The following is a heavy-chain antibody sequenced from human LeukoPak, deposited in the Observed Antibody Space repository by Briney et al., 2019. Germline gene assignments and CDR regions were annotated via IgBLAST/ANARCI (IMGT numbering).Heavy chain of an antibody. CDR3: ARGAPMPYCSSTSCYAANYYHYMDI. V-gene: IGHV1-8*01. J-gene: IGHJ6*03. Sequence: GASVNVSYKASGYTFTSYDINWVRQATGQGLEWMGWMNPNSGNTGYAQKFQGRVTMTRNTSIDTAYMELSSLRSEDTAVYYCARGAPMPYCSSTSCYAANYYHYMDIWGKGEPCSVSS. D-gene: IGHD2-2*01. CDR2: MNPNSGNT. CDR1: GYTFTSYD.